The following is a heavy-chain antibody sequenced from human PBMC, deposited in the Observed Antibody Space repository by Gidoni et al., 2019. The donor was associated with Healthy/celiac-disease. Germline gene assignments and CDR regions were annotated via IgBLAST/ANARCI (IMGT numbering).Heavy chain of an antibody. CDR3: TRDRSSSFAVYYYYGMDV. D-gene: IGHD6-13*01. J-gene: IGHJ6*02. Sequence: EVQLVESGGGLVQPGRSLRLSCTASGFTFGDYAMSWFRQAPGKGLEWVGFIRSKAYGGTTEYAASVKGRFTISRDDSKSIAYLQMNSLKTEDTAVYYCTRDRSSSFAVYYYYGMDVWGQGTTVTVSS. CDR1: GFTFGDYA. V-gene: IGHV3-49*03. CDR2: IRSKAYGGTT.